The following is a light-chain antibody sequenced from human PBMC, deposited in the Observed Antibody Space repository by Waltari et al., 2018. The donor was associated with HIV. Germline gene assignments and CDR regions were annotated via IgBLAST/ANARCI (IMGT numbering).Light chain of an antibody. Sequence: QHVLTHRTSASATPGHGVHNSSSGSNPTIGTHSVYWYQHRPGMAPNPLIYSNNLRPSGIPDRFSGSRSGTSASLAISGLRSEDEADYYCATWDDSLFWVFGGGTKLTVL. CDR3: ATWDDSLFWV. CDR1: NPTIGTHS. CDR2: SNN. V-gene: IGLV1-47*02. J-gene: IGLJ3*02.